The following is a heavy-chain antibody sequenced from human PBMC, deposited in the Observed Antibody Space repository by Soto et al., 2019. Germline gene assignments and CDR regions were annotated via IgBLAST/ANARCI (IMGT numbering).Heavy chain of an antibody. CDR2: IYYSGST. CDR3: ARHTPDSMIVVVPAAIGY. J-gene: IGHJ4*02. Sequence: SDTLSLTFTVAGGSIRSSSYYWGWIRHPPGKGLEWIGSIYYSGSTYYNPSLKSRVTISVDTSKNQFSLKLSSVTAADTAVYYCARHTPDSMIVVVPAAIGYWGQGTLVTVSS. V-gene: IGHV4-39*01. CDR1: GGSIRSSSYY. D-gene: IGHD2-2*02.